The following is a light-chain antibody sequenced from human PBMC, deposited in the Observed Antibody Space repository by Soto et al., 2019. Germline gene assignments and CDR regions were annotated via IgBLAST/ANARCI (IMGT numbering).Light chain of an antibody. V-gene: IGKV3-15*01. CDR3: QQYNNWPPWP. Sequence: EIVRTQSPATLSVSPGERAPLSCRASQSVSSNLAWYQQKPGQAPRLLIYGASTRATGIPARFSGSGSGTEFTLSIGSLQSEDFAVYYCQQYNNWPPWPFGQGTKVDIK. CDR1: QSVSSN. CDR2: GAS. J-gene: IGKJ1*01.